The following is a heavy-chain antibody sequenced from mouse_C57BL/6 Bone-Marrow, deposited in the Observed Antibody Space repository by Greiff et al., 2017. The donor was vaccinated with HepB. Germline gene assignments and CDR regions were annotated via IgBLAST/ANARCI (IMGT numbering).Heavy chain of an antibody. Sequence: VQVVESGTELVKPGASVKLSCKASGYTFTSYWMHWVKQRPGQGLEWIGNINPSNGGTNYNEKFKSKATLTVDKSSSTAYMQLSSLTSEDSAVYYCATSLFFPAWFAYWGQGTLVTVSA. CDR1: GYTFTSYW. CDR3: ATSLFFPAWFAY. J-gene: IGHJ3*01. CDR2: INPSNGGT. V-gene: IGHV1-53*01. D-gene: IGHD6-1*01.